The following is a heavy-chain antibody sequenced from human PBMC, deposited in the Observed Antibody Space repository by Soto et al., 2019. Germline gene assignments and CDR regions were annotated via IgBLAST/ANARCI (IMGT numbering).Heavy chain of an antibody. CDR1: GGTFSSYA. V-gene: IGHV1-69*06. J-gene: IGHJ6*02. Sequence: ASVKVSCKASGGTFSSYAISWGRQAPGQGLEWMGGIIPIFGTETYAQKFQGRVTITADNSTSTAYMELSSLTSGATAVDYRASNKCLRFWEWLLMRPSPEVYGMDVRSQG. D-gene: IGHD3-3*01. CDR3: ASNKCLRFWEWLLMRPSPEVYGMDV. CDR2: IIPIFGTE.